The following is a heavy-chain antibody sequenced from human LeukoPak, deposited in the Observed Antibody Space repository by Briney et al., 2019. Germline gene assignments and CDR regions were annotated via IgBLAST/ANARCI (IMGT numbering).Heavy chain of an antibody. Sequence: GGSLRLSCAASGFTFSSYEMNWVRQAPGKGLEWVSYISSSGSTIYYADSVKGRFTISRDNAKNSLYLQMNSLRAEDTAVYYCARATYVWGSSLHYCYMDVWGKGTTVTVSS. D-gene: IGHD3-16*01. CDR2: ISSSGSTI. CDR3: ARATYVWGSSLHYCYMDV. V-gene: IGHV3-48*03. J-gene: IGHJ6*03. CDR1: GFTFSSYE.